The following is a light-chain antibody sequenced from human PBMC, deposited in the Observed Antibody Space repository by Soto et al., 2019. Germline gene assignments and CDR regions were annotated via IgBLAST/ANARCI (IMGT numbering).Light chain of an antibody. CDR3: SSYTIINTMAFV. V-gene: IGLV2-14*01. CDR2: EVT. CDR1: SGDIGSYNR. J-gene: IGLJ1*01. Sequence: QSVLTQPASVSGSPGQSITISCTGTSGDIGSYNRVSWYQQHPGKAPKLIIYEVTDRPSGVSNRFSRSKSGNTASLTISGLQAEDEAEYYCSSYTIINTMAFVSGTGTKCTVL.